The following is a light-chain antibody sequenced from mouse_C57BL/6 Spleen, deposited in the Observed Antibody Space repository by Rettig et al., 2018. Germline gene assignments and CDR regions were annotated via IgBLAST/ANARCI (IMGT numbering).Light chain of an antibody. CDR1: QNVGTA. J-gene: IGKJ4*01. Sequence: DIVMTQSQKFMSTSVGDRVSITCKASQNVGTAVAWYQQKPGQSPKLLIYSASNRYTGVPDRFTGSGSGTDFPLTISNMQSEDLADYFCQQYSSYPLVTFGSGTKLEIK. V-gene: IGKV6-13*01. CDR2: SAS. CDR3: QQYSSYPLVT.